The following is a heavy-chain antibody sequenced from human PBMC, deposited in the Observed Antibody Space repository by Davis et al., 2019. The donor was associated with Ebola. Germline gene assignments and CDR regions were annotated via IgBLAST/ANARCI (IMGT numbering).Heavy chain of an antibody. CDR3: ARDSLGGDIVLIYFDY. Sequence: GGSLRLSCAASGFTFSSYAMHWVRKAPGKGLEWVAVISYDGSNKYYADSVKGRFTISRDNSKNTLYLQMNSLRAEDTAVYYCARDSLGGDIVLIYFDYWGQGTLVTVSS. J-gene: IGHJ4*02. D-gene: IGHD2-8*01. V-gene: IGHV3-30-3*01. CDR2: ISYDGSNK. CDR1: GFTFSSYA.